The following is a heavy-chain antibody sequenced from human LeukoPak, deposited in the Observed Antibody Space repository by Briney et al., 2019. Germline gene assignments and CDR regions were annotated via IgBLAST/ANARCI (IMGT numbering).Heavy chain of an antibody. J-gene: IGHJ5*02. CDR3: ARGVTGRYCSSTSCHWRAWFDP. CDR1: GGSISSSNW. Sequence: SGTLSLTCAVSGGSISSSNWWSWIRQPPGKGLEWIGYIYYSGSTNYNPSLKSRVTISVDTSKNQFSLKLSSVTAADTAVYYCARGVTGRYCSSTSCHWRAWFDPWGQGTLVTVSS. V-gene: IGHV4-4*02. CDR2: IYYSGST. D-gene: IGHD2-2*01.